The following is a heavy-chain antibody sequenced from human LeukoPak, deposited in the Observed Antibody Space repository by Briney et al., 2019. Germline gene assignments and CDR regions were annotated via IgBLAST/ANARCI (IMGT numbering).Heavy chain of an antibody. J-gene: IGHJ4*02. CDR1: GFTFSDFA. CDR3: AKQEGALIENWCFDH. Sequence: GGSLRLSCAASGFTFSDFAMSWVRLAPGKGLEWVSSIEKNAGGAYYADSVKGRFTVSRDNSKNTLYLQMSSPRVEDTALYYCAKQEGALIENWCFDHWGLGTLVTVSS. CDR2: IEKNAGGA. D-gene: IGHD1-26*01. V-gene: IGHV3-23*01.